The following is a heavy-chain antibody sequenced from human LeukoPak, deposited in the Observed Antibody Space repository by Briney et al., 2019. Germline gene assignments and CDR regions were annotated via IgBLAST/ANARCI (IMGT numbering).Heavy chain of an antibody. V-gene: IGHV3-73*01. CDR2: IRSKANSYAT. CDR1: GFTFSGSA. CDR3: TRPGDSSGVNDY. J-gene: IGHJ4*02. Sequence: GGSLRLSCAASGFTFSGSAMHWVRQASGKGLEWVGRIRSKANSYATAYAASVKGRFTISRDDSKNTAYLQMNSLKTEDTAVYYCTRPGDSSGVNDYWGQGTLVTVSS. D-gene: IGHD6-19*01.